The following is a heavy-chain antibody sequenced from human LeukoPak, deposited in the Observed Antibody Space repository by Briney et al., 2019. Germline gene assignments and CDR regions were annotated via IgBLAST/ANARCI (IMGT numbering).Heavy chain of an antibody. J-gene: IGHJ4*02. CDR1: GGSISSGGYS. D-gene: IGHD3-10*01. V-gene: IGHV4-30-2*01. Sequence: PSETLSLTCAVSGGSISSGGYSWSWIRQPPGKGLEWIGYIYHSGSTYYNPSLKSRVTILVDRSKNQFSLKLSSVTAADTAVYYCARVKGSGSYYHYYFDYWGQGTLVTVSS. CDR2: IYHSGST. CDR3: ARVKGSGSYYHYYFDY.